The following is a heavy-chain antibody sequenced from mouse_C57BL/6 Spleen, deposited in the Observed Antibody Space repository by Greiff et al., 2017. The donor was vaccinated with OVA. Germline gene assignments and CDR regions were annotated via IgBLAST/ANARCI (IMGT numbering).Heavy chain of an antibody. CDR1: GYTFTGYW. J-gene: IGHJ3*01. CDR3: ATSYYSNYGAY. V-gene: IGHV1-9*01. D-gene: IGHD2-5*01. CDR2: ILPGSGST. Sequence: VQLQESGAELMKPGASVKLSCKATGYTFTGYWIEWVKQRPGHGLEWIGEILPGSGSTNYNEKFKGKATFTADTSSNTAYMQLSSLTTEDSAIYYCATSYYSNYGAYWGQGTLVTVSA.